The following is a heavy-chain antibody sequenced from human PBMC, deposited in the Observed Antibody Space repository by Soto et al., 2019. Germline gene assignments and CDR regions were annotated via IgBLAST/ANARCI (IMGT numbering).Heavy chain of an antibody. CDR2: IYWDDDK. CDR1: GFSLSSTRVA. D-gene: IGHD6-19*01. CDR3: AHSVVAGLGYYFDY. Sequence: QITLKESGPTLVKPTQTLTLTCTFSGFSLSSTRVAVGWIRQPPGKALEWLALIYWDDDKRYSPFLTSRLTITQDTSKNQLVLTMTNMDPVDTATYYCAHSVVAGLGYYFDYWGQGTLVTVSS. V-gene: IGHV2-5*02. J-gene: IGHJ4*02.